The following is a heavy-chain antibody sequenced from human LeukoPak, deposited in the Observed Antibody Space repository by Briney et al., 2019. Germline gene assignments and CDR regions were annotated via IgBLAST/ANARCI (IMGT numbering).Heavy chain of an antibody. CDR3: ARGFSPNLWFGETDAFDI. D-gene: IGHD3-10*01. CDR1: GYTFTSYY. J-gene: IGHJ3*02. Sequence: ASVKVSCKASGYTFTSYYMHWVRQAPGQGLEWMGIINPSGGSTSYAQKFQGRVTMTRDTSTSTAYMELSSLRSEDTAVYYCARGFSPNLWFGETDAFDIWGQGTMVTVSS. CDR2: INPSGGST. V-gene: IGHV1-46*01.